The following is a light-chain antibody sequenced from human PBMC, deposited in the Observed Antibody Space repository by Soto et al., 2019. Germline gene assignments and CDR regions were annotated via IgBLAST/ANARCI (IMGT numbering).Light chain of an antibody. CDR2: EVS. Sequence: QSSLTQPPSASGSRGQSVTISCTGTSSDIGTYDYVSWYQQHPGRAPKLIIFEVSKRPSGVPDRFSGSKSGNTASLIVSGLQPDDEAEYHCTSYTGDDFTFIFGTGTKVTVL. J-gene: IGLJ1*01. CDR1: SSDIGTYDY. CDR3: TSYTGDDFTFI. V-gene: IGLV2-8*01.